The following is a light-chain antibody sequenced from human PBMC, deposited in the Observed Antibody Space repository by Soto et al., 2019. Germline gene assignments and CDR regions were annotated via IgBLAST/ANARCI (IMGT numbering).Light chain of an antibody. V-gene: IGKV1-39*01. CDR3: HQIFSAPFT. J-gene: IGKJ2*01. CDR1: QTIKKY. Sequence: IQMTQSPSPLSASVGDRVTVTCRASQTIKKYLNWYQCKPGKAPKLLIYGASNLQRGVPSRFSGSGSGTDFTLTISRLETEDFATYYCHQIFSAPFTFGQGTGLE. CDR2: GAS.